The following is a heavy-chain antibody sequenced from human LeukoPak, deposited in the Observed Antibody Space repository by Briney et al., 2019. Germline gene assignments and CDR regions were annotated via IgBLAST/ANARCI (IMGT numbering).Heavy chain of an antibody. CDR3: ARVGTTTVRPFDY. CDR1: GGSFSGYY. V-gene: IGHV4-34*01. D-gene: IGHD4-17*01. CDR2: INHSGST. Sequence: SETLSLTCAVYGGSFSGYYWSWIRQPPGKGLEWIGEINHSGSTNYNPSLKSRVTLSVDTSKNQFSLKLSSVTAADTAVYYCARVGTTTVRPFDYWGQGTLVTVSS. J-gene: IGHJ4*02.